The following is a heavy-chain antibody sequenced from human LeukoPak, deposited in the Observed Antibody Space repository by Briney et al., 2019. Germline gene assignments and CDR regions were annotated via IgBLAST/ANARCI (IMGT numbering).Heavy chain of an antibody. CDR2: IIPILGIA. CDR3: AEGRGSIAVGFDY. D-gene: IGHD2-21*01. J-gene: IGHJ4*02. CDR1: GGTFSSYT. Sequence: SVKVSCKASGGTFSSYTISWVRQAPGQGLEWMGRIIPILGIANYAQKFQGRVTITADKSTSTAYMELSSLRSEDTAAYYCAEGRGSIAVGFDYWGQGTLVTVSS. V-gene: IGHV1-69*02.